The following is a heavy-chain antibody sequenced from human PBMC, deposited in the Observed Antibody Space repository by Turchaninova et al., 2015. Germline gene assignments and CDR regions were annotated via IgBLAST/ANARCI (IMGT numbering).Heavy chain of an antibody. D-gene: IGHD7-27*01. CDR2: ITISSSYI. Sequence: EGQLVESGGGLVKPGGSLRLSCEASGFTFRSYGMSWVRQAPGQGLEWLSSITISSSYIYYADSVKGRFTISRDNAKNSRYLQMNSLRAEDTAVYYCAGPNWGSYPFDIWGQGTMVTVSS. V-gene: IGHV3-21*01. CDR1: GFTFRSYG. J-gene: IGHJ3*02. CDR3: AGPNWGSYPFDI.